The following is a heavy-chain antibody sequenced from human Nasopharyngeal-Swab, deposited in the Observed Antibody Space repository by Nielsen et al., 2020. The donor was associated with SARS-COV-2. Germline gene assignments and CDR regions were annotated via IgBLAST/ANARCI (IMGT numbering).Heavy chain of an antibody. Sequence: GGSLRLSCAASGFTFDDYAMHWVRQAPGKGLEWVSGISWNSGSIGYADSVKGRFTISRDNAKNSLYLQMNSLRAEDTALYYCAKLSTTVVTPAFDYWGQGTLVTVSS. CDR3: AKLSTTVVTPAFDY. J-gene: IGHJ4*02. D-gene: IGHD4-23*01. CDR1: GFTFDDYA. CDR2: ISWNSGSI. V-gene: IGHV3-9*01.